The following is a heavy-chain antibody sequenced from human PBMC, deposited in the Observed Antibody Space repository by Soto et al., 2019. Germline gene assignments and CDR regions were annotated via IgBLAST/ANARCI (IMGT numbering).Heavy chain of an antibody. CDR2: ISAYNGNT. J-gene: IGHJ3*02. CDR3: AREFFMTPWVVGAFDI. V-gene: IGHV1-18*01. D-gene: IGHD2-15*01. Sequence: ASVKVSCKASGYTFTSYGISWVRQAPGQGLEWMGWISAYNGNTNYAQKLQGRVTITRDTSASTAYMELSSLRSEDTAVYYCAREFFMTPWVVGAFDIWGQGTMVTVSS. CDR1: GYTFTSYG.